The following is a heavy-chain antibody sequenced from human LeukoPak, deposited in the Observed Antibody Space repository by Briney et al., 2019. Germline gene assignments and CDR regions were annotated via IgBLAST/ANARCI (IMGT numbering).Heavy chain of an antibody. J-gene: IGHJ4*02. CDR2: IWYDGSNK. D-gene: IGHD2-15*01. Sequence: GGSLRLSCAASGFTFSSYGMHWVRQAPGKGLEWVAVIWYDGSNKYYADSVKGRFTISRDNSKNTLYLQMNSLRAEDTAVYYCARDPIVVVVAATGYFDYWGQGTLVTVSS. CDR3: ARDPIVVVVAATGYFDY. CDR1: GFTFSSYG. V-gene: IGHV3-33*01.